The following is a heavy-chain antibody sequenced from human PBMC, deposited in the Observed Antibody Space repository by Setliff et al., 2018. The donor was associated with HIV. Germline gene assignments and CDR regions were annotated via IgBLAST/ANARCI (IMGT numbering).Heavy chain of an antibody. CDR1: GGSLSGDY. J-gene: IGHJ3*02. CDR3: ARGRGRTFYYDSSGSRAFDI. Sequence: LPLTCAVYGGSLSGDYWSWIRQPPGKGLEWIGEINQSGSTNYNPSLKSRVIISVDTSKNQLSLKLSSVTAADTAMYYCARGRGRTFYYDSSGSRAFDIWGQGTMVTVSS. D-gene: IGHD3-22*01. CDR2: INQSGST. V-gene: IGHV4-34*01.